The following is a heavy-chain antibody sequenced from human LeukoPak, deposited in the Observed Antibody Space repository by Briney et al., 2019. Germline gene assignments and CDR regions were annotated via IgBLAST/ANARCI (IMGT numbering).Heavy chain of an antibody. CDR3: AKDIFTMVRGVVDY. V-gene: IGHV3-30*04. CDR2: ISHDGRTK. CDR1: GFNFDNFA. J-gene: IGHJ4*02. Sequence: PGGSLRLSCVVSGFNFDNFAMHWVRQPLGKGLEWVAVISHDGRTKYYADSMKGRITISRDNAKNSLYLQMNSLRAEDTALYYCAKDIFTMVRGVVDYWGQGTLVTVSS. D-gene: IGHD3-10*01.